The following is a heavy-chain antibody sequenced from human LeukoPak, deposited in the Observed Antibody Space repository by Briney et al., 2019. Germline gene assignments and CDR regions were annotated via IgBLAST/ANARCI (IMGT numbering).Heavy chain of an antibody. J-gene: IGHJ4*02. V-gene: IGHV3-33*01. CDR3: ARGPYSSSWYYFEY. CDR2: IWFDGSNQ. Sequence: GGSLRLSCAASGFIFTSHGMPWVRQAPGKGLEWVAVIWFDGSNQFYADSVKGRFTISRDNSKNTLYLQMNSLRAEDTAVYYCARGPYSSSWYYFEYWGQGTLVTVSS. D-gene: IGHD6-13*01. CDR1: GFIFTSHG.